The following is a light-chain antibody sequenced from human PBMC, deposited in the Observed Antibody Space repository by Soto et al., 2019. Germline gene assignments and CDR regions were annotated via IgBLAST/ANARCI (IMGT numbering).Light chain of an antibody. CDR1: QSVSSY. CDR3: QQRSNWPPYT. Sequence: EIVLTQSPATLSLSPGERATLSCRASQSVSSYLAWYQQKPGQAPRLLIYDASNRATGIPARFSGSGSGTDFTLTIRSIEPEDFAVYYCQQRSNWPPYTFGPGTKLEIK. CDR2: DAS. J-gene: IGKJ2*01. V-gene: IGKV3-11*01.